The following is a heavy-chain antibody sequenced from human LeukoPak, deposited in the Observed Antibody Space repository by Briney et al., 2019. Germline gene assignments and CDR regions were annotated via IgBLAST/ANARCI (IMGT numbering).Heavy chain of an antibody. D-gene: IGHD3-16*02. Sequence: SETLSLTCTVSGGSISSYYWSWIRQPAGRGLEWIGRLYTSGSTNYNPSLKSRATMSLDTSKNQFSLKLSSVPAADTAVYYCAREDPYYDYVWGSYRYGYYFDYWGQGTLVTVSS. J-gene: IGHJ4*02. V-gene: IGHV4-4*07. CDR1: GGSISSYY. CDR3: AREDPYYDYVWGSYRYGYYFDY. CDR2: LYTSGST.